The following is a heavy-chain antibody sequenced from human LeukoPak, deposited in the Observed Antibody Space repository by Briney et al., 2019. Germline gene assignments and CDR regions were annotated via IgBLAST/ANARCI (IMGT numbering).Heavy chain of an antibody. Sequence: SETLSLTCAVSGDSIKDYYWSWARQTPGRGLNLIGYIYSGSTNYNPSFKSRVTISVDTSKNQFSLKLSSVTAADTAVYYCARGAAAGPFDYWGQGTLVTVSS. CDR2: IYSGST. CDR3: ARGAAAGPFDY. D-gene: IGHD6-13*01. J-gene: IGHJ4*02. CDR1: GDSIKDYY. V-gene: IGHV4-59*01.